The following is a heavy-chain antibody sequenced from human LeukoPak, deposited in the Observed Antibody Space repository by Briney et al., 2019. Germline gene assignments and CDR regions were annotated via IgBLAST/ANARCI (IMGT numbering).Heavy chain of an antibody. Sequence: ASVKVSCKASGYTFTSYGISWERQAPGQGLEWMGWISAYNGNTNYAQKLQGRVTMTTDTSTSTAYMELRSLRSDDTAVYYCARANYGSGSYSLGYWGQGTLVTVSS. J-gene: IGHJ4*02. D-gene: IGHD3-10*01. V-gene: IGHV1-18*01. CDR3: ARANYGSGSYSLGY. CDR2: ISAYNGNT. CDR1: GYTFTSYG.